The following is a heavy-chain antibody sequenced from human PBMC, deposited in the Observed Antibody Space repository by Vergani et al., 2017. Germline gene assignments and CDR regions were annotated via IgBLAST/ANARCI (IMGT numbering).Heavy chain of an antibody. CDR1: GFTFSSYS. CDR2: ISSSSSYI. J-gene: IGHJ2*01. Sequence: VQLVQSGAEVKKPGASVKVSCKASGFTFSSYSMNWVRQAPGKGLEWVSSISSSSSYIYYADSVKGRFTISRDNAKNSLYLQMNSLRAEDTAVYYCARDGSSGWNGGYFDLWGRGTLVTVSS. V-gene: IGHV3-21*01. D-gene: IGHD6-19*01. CDR3: ARDGSSGWNGGYFDL.